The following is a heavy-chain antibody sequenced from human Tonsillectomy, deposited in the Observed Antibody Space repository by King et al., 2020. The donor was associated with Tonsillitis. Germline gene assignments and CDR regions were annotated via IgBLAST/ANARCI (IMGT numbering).Heavy chain of an antibody. CDR2: ISTYNGNT. D-gene: IGHD6-13*01. Sequence: VQLVESGAEVKKPGASVKVSCKASVYTFTNFEITWVRQAPGQGLEWMGWISTYNGNTNFAQKFQGRVTMTTDTSTSTAYMELRSLRSDDTAVYYCAREDTELGTAAGLNWFDPWGQGTLVTVSS. CDR1: VYTFTNFE. J-gene: IGHJ5*02. V-gene: IGHV1-18*01. CDR3: AREDTELGTAAGLNWFDP.